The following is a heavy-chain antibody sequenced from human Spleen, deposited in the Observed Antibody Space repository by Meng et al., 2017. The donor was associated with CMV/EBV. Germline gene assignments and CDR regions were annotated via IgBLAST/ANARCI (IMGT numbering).Heavy chain of an antibody. D-gene: IGHD3-16*01. CDR3: ARVREHTSLGNYWFDP. CDR2: IDHSGNS. V-gene: IGHV4-4*02. Sequence: ASITTTKGWTWVRQPPGKGLEWVSEIDHSGNSNSNPSLKSRLTLSLDTSKNHLSLRMTSVTAEDTAIYYCARVREHTSLGNYWFDPWGQGTLVTVSS. CDR1: ASITTTKG. J-gene: IGHJ5*02.